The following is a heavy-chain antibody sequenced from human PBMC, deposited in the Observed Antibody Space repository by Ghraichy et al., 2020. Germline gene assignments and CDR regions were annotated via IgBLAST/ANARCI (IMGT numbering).Heavy chain of an antibody. J-gene: IGHJ4*02. CDR2: VHYSGST. CDR1: GGSISHYW. CDR3: ARGGDTKGYYPPLNY. V-gene: IGHV4-59*01. D-gene: IGHD3-22*01. Sequence: SQTLSLTCSLSGGSISHYWWSWLRQAPGEGPQWIGEVHYSGSTNYVPSLKSRLTISLDTTRDQFFLRLTSVTAADTAVYYCARGGDTKGYYPPLNYWGQGILVTVSS.